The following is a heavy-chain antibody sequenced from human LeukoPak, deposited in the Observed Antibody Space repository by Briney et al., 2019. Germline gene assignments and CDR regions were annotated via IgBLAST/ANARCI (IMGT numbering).Heavy chain of an antibody. CDR3: AKDATDGYFDY. Sequence: PGRSLRLSCAASGFTFSSYGMHWVRQAPGKGLEWVAVISYDGSNKYYADSVKGRFTISSDNSKNTLYLQMNSLRAEDTAVYYCAKDATDGYFDYWGQGTLVTVSS. V-gene: IGHV3-30*18. CDR2: ISYDGSNK. D-gene: IGHD2-15*01. CDR1: GFTFSSYG. J-gene: IGHJ4*02.